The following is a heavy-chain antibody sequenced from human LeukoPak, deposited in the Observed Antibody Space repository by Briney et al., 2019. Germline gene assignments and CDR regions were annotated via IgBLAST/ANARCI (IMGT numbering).Heavy chain of an antibody. D-gene: IGHD2-2*01. Sequence: GGSLRLSCAASGLTFSSYGMHWVRQAPGKGLEWVAYIRSDGSKEYHADSVKGRFIISRDNAKNTLYLQMNSLRGEDTAVYYCARYVVVVARPHAFDIWGQGTMVTVSS. CDR2: IRSDGSKE. J-gene: IGHJ3*02. V-gene: IGHV3-30*02. CDR1: GLTFSSYG. CDR3: ARYVVVVARPHAFDI.